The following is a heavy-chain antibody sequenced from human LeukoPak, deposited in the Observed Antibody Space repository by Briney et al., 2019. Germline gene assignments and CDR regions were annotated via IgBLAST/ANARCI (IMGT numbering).Heavy chain of an antibody. Sequence: GGSLRLSCAASGFTFSNYNMNWVRQTSGKGLEWVSSITRDSIYTFYADSVKGRFTISRDDAKNSLSLQMNSLRAEDTAVYYCARDPYNGYYGDDYYYYMDVWGKGTTVTVSS. CDR2: ITRDSIYT. D-gene: IGHD4-17*01. V-gene: IGHV3-21*01. CDR1: GFTFSNYN. J-gene: IGHJ6*03. CDR3: ARDPYNGYYGDDYYYYMDV.